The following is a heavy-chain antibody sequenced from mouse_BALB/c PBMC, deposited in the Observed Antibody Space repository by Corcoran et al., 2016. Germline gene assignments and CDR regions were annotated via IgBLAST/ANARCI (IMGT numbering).Heavy chain of an antibody. CDR2: IDPANGNT. CDR3: ARSKNLGDGTGASAY. J-gene: IGHJ3*01. CDR1: GFNIKDTY. D-gene: IGHD2-3*01. Sequence: EVQLQQSGAELVKPGASVKLSCTASGFNIKDTYMHWVKQRPEQGLEWIGRIDPANGNTKYDPKFQGKATITADTSSNTAYLQLSSLTSEDTSVYYCARSKNLGDGTGASAYWGQGTLVTVPA. V-gene: IGHV14-3*02.